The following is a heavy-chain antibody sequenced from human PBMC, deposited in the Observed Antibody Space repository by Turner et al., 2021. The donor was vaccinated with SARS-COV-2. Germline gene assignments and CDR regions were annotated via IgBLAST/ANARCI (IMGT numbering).Heavy chain of an antibody. D-gene: IGHD6-13*01. CDR2: IKQDGSEK. J-gene: IGHJ4*02. CDR1: GFTFSFYW. CDR3: ARRAGSSWRFDY. V-gene: IGHV3-7*01. Sequence: SLRLSCAASGFTFSFYWMFWFRQAPGNGLVWVANIKQDGSEKYYVDSVKGRFPIPRDNAKNSLYLQMNSLRSEDTAVYYCARRAGSSWRFDYWGQGTLVTVSS.